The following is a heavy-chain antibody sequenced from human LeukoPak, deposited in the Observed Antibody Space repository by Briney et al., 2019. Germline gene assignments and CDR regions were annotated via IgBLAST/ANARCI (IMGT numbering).Heavy chain of an antibody. D-gene: IGHD3-10*01. V-gene: IGHV7-4-1*02. Sequence: ASVKVSCKASGYTFTGYYMHWVRQAPGQGLEWMGWINTNTGNPTYAQGFTGRFVISLDTSVSTAYLQISSLKAEDTAVYYCGRDSNYGQLNYWGQGTLVTVSS. CDR2: INTNTGNP. CDR1: GYTFTGYY. J-gene: IGHJ4*02. CDR3: GRDSNYGQLNY.